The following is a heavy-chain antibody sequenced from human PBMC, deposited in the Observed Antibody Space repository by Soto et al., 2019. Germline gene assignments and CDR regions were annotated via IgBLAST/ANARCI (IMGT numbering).Heavy chain of an antibody. J-gene: IGHJ4*02. CDR3: AKDYEFFAN. CDR1: GFPFGSHS. V-gene: IGHV3-23*01. D-gene: IGHD3-22*01. CDR2: IDGNGISK. Sequence: EVQLLESGGGLVQPGGSVSLSCAGFGFPFGSHSMTWVRQAPGKGLEWVSAIDGNGISKYYADSVKGRFTISRDNSKNTLYLRMNSLGPEDTAVYFCAKDYEFFANWGQGTLVTVSS.